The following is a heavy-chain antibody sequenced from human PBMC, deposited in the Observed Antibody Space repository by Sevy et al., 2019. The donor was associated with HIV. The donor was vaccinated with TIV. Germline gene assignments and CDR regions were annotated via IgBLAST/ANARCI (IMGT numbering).Heavy chain of an antibody. V-gene: IGHV1-18*01. CDR2: NSVNNGNT. D-gene: IGHD2-8*01. J-gene: IGHJ1*01. CDR1: GYTFTSYY. Sequence: ASAKVSCKASGYTFTSYYITWLRQAPGQGLEWMGRNSVNNGNTDYAQKLRGRVTMTTDTATNKAYMELRSLRSDDTAEDYCARAPNGCQRPGQYFRHWGQGTLVTVSS. CDR3: ARAPNGCQRPGQYFRH.